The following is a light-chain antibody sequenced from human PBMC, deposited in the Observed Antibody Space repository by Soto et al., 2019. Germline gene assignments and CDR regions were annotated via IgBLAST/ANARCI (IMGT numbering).Light chain of an antibody. CDR2: DTS. CDR3: QQYGASPWT. V-gene: IGKV3-20*01. CDR1: QSVPNSR. Sequence: ESVLPPSPDTVSSSPGERATLSCGASQSVPNSRLAWYQQKPGQAPSLVISDTSIRATGIPDRFSGSGSGSDFSLIIGRLEPEDFAIYICQQYGASPWTFGQGTKVDIK. J-gene: IGKJ1*01.